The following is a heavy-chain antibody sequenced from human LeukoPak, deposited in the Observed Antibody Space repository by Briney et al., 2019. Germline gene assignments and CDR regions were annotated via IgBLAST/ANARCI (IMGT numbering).Heavy chain of an antibody. D-gene: IGHD6-13*01. CDR2: ISYDGSNK. Sequence: GRSLRLSCVASGFTFSSYGMHWVRQAPGKGLEWVAVISYDGSNKYYADSVKGRFTISRDNSKNTLYLQMNSLRAEDTAVYYCAKDQGVAAASLDYWGQGTLVTVSS. CDR1: GFTFSSYG. J-gene: IGHJ4*02. V-gene: IGHV3-30*18. CDR3: AKDQGVAAASLDY.